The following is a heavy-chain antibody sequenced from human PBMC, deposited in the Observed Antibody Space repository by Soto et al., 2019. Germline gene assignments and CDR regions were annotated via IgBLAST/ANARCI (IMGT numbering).Heavy chain of an antibody. D-gene: IGHD3-22*01. CDR1: GYTFTSYG. Sequence: ASVKVSCKASGYTFTSYGTSWVRQAPGQGLEWMGWISAYNGNTNYAQKLQGRVTMTTDTSTSTAYMELRSLRSDDTAVYYCARMKEYYDSSGYPRDYFDYWGQGTLVTVSS. J-gene: IGHJ4*02. CDR3: ARMKEYYDSSGYPRDYFDY. V-gene: IGHV1-18*01. CDR2: ISAYNGNT.